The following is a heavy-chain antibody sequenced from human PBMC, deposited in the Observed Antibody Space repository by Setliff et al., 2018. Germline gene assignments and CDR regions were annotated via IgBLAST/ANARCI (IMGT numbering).Heavy chain of an antibody. Sequence: SETLSLTCAVYGGSFSGYYWSWIRQPPGNGLEWIGEINHSGSTNYNPSLKSRVTISVDTSKNQFSLKLSSVTAADTAVYYCARQPEGGYYDSRGSYAFDIWGQGTVVTVSS. D-gene: IGHD3-22*01. CDR2: INHSGST. J-gene: IGHJ3*02. V-gene: IGHV4-34*01. CDR3: ARQPEGGYYDSRGSYAFDI. CDR1: GGSFSGYY.